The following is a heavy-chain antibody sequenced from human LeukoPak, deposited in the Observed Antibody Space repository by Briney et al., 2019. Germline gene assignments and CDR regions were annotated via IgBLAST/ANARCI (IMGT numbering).Heavy chain of an antibody. D-gene: IGHD2-2*01. CDR3: ARDPDCSSTRCSESPFDY. V-gene: IGHV1-18*01. Sequence: ASVEVSCKASGYRFTSYGISWVRQAPGQGLEWMAWISAYNGNTNYAQKFQGRVIMTTDTSTSTAYMELRSLRSDDTAVYYCARDPDCSSTRCSESPFDYWGQGTLVTVSS. CDR2: ISAYNGNT. CDR1: GYRFTSYG. J-gene: IGHJ4*02.